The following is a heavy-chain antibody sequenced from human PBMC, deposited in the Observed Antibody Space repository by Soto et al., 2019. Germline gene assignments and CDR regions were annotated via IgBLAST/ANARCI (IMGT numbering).Heavy chain of an antibody. D-gene: IGHD3-10*01. CDR2: ISYDGSNK. CDR1: GFTFSSYA. J-gene: IGHJ4*02. CDR3: ARDVSEGGSGSYSDY. V-gene: IGHV3-30*04. Sequence: GGSLRLSCAASGFTFSSYAMHWVRQAPGKGLEWVVVISYDGSNKYYADSVKGRFTISRDNSKNTLYLQMNSLRAEDTAVYYCARDVSEGGSGSYSDYWGQGTLVTVSS.